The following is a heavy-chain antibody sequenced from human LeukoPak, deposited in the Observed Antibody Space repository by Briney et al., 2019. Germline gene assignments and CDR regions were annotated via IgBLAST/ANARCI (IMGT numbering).Heavy chain of an antibody. Sequence: SETLSLTCSVSGGSFSNTGYYWGWIRQPPGKGLEWIGSIYYSGSTYYNPSLKSRVTISVDTSKNQFSLKLSSVTAADTAVYYCARRWSGYYFNWFDPWGQGTLVTVSS. CDR1: GGSFSNTGYY. CDR2: IYYSGST. D-gene: IGHD3-3*01. V-gene: IGHV4-39*01. J-gene: IGHJ5*02. CDR3: ARRWSGYYFNWFDP.